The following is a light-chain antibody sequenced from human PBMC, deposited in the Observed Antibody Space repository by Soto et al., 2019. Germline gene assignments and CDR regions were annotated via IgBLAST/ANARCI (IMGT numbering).Light chain of an antibody. CDR1: QSVTITN. CDR3: QQYGSSGT. CDR2: GAS. Sequence: IVLTQSPGTPSLSPGERATLSCRATQSVTITNLAWYQQKPGQPPRLLIYGASNRATGTPDRFSGIGSGTDFPLTISRMEPEDFAVYYCQQYGSSGTFGQGTKVDIK. V-gene: IGKV3-20*01. J-gene: IGKJ1*01.